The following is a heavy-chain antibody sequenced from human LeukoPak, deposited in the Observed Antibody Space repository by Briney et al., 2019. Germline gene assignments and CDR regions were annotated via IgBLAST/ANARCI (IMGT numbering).Heavy chain of an antibody. CDR3: ARLSGIVATTPFDY. V-gene: IGHV5-51*01. J-gene: IGHJ4*02. CDR1: GYSFISYW. D-gene: IGHD5-12*01. CDR2: IYPGDSDT. Sequence: GESLKISCKGSGYSFISYWIGWVRQMPGNGLEWMGSIYPGDSDTTYCPSFPGQVTISADKSISTAYRQWSSLKASDTAMYYCARLSGIVATTPFDYCGQGTLVTVSS.